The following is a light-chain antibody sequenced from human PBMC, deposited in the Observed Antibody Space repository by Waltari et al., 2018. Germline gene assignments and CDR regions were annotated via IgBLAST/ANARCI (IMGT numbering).Light chain of an antibody. V-gene: IGLV1-40*01. CDR1: SSNIGAGYD. J-gene: IGLJ2*01. CDR3: QSYDSSLSGGV. CDR2: GNS. Sequence: QSVLTQPPSVSGAPGQRVTISCTGSSSNIGAGYDVHWYQQLPGTAPKLLIYGNSNRPSGVPVRVAGSKSGTSASRAITGLQAEDEADYYCQSYDSSLSGGVFGGGTKLTVL.